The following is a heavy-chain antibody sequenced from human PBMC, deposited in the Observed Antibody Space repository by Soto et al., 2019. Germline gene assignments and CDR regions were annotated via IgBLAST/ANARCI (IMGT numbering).Heavy chain of an antibody. Sequence: EVQLVESGGGLVQPGGSQRLSCAASGFTVSSNYMSWVRQAPGKGLEWVSVIYSGGSTYYADSVKGRFTISRDNSKNTLYLQMNSLRAEDTAVYYCASCFWSGYYTDSYYYGMDVWGQGTTVTVSS. CDR1: GFTVSSNY. CDR3: ASCFWSGYYTDSYYYGMDV. V-gene: IGHV3-66*01. D-gene: IGHD3-3*01. CDR2: IYSGGST. J-gene: IGHJ6*02.